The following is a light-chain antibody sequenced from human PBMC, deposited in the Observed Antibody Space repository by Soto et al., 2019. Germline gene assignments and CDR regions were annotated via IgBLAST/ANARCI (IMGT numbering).Light chain of an antibody. V-gene: IGKV1-5*03. CDR2: KAS. Sequence: DIQMTQSPSTLSASVGDRVTITCRASQSISSWLAWYQQKPGKAPKLLIYKASSVESGVPSRFSGRGSGTEFTLTISSRQPDDFATYYCQQYNSYSWTFGQGTKVDSK. J-gene: IGKJ1*01. CDR3: QQYNSYSWT. CDR1: QSISSW.